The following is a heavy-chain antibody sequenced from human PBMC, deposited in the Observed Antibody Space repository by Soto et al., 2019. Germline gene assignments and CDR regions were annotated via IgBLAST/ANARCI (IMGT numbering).Heavy chain of an antibody. D-gene: IGHD3-16*02. J-gene: IGHJ6*02. V-gene: IGHV4-30-2*01. CDR1: GGSISSGGYS. CDR2: IYHSGST. Sequence: QLQLQESGSGLVKPSQTLSLTCAVSGGSISSGGYSWSWIRQPPGKGLEWIGYIYHSGSTYYNPSLKSRGTISVDRSKNQFPLKLSSVTAADTAVYYCASVNYDYVWGSYRPYGMDVWGQGTTVTVSS. CDR3: ASVNYDYVWGSYRPYGMDV.